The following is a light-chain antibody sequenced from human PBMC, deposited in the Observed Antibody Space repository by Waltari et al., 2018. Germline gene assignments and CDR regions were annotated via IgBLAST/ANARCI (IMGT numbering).Light chain of an antibody. Sequence: EIGLTQSPGTLSLSLGERATVSCRASQSVSRSLAWYQQKPGQPPRLLISGASTRATGIPDRFSGSGSGTDCILTISRLEPDDFAVYYCQHYLRLPVTFGQGTTVEI. CDR1: QSVSRS. CDR3: QHYLRLPVT. J-gene: IGKJ1*01. CDR2: GAS. V-gene: IGKV3-20*01.